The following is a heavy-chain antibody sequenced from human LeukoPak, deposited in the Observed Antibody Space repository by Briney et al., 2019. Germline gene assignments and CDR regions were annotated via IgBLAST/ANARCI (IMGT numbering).Heavy chain of an antibody. V-gene: IGHV1-2*02. D-gene: IGHD4-11*01. Sequence: ASVKVSCKPSGYTFTDYYIHWVRQAPGQRLEWMGWINPNSGETNSAQRFQGRVTMTGDTSISTAYMELRRVTSDDTAVYYCARDRDYSNTERGFDYWGQGTLVTVSS. CDR1: GYTFTDYY. CDR3: ARDRDYSNTERGFDY. J-gene: IGHJ4*02. CDR2: INPNSGET.